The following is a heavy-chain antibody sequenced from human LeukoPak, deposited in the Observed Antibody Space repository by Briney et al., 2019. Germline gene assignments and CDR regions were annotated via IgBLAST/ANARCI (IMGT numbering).Heavy chain of an antibody. CDR1: GFSFSTYG. CDR2: IWYDGSNK. Sequence: SGGSLRLSCAASGFSFSTYGMHWVRQAPGKGLEWVAVIWYDGSNKHYADSVKGRFTISRDNSKNTLYLQMNSLRAEDTALYYCAKDLKPYYYDSSGYYYEYYFDYWGQGTLVTVSS. D-gene: IGHD3-22*01. V-gene: IGHV3-33*06. J-gene: IGHJ4*02. CDR3: AKDLKPYYYDSSGYYYEYYFDY.